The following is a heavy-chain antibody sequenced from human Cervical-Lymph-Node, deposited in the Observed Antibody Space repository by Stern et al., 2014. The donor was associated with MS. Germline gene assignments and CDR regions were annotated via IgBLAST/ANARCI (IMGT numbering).Heavy chain of an antibody. CDR2: IYSDGST. CDR1: GGSVSSKY. Sequence: QVLVQESGPGLVKPSETVSLTCAVSGGSVSSKYWNWIRQPPGKGLEWIGYIYSDGSTNYNPSLKSRVVISLDTSTNQFSLSLTSVTAADTAVYYCARVTGRGTRQNWFDSWGQGTLVTVSS. D-gene: IGHD1-26*01. CDR3: ARVTGRGTRQNWFDS. J-gene: IGHJ5*01. V-gene: IGHV4-59*02.